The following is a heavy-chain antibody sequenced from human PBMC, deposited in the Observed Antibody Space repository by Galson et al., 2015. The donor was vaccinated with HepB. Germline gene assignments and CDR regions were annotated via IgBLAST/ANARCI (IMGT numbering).Heavy chain of an antibody. D-gene: IGHD3-22*01. J-gene: IGHJ4*02. CDR3: AKDPANFINPNYYDSSGWADY. CDR2: ISGSGGST. CDR1: GFAFSSYA. V-gene: IGHV3-23*01. Sequence: SLRLSCAASGFAFSSYAMSWVRQAPGKGLEWVSAISGSGGSTYYADSVKGRFTISRDNSKNTLYLQMNSLRAEDTAVYYCAKDPANFINPNYYDSSGWADYWGQGTLVTVSS.